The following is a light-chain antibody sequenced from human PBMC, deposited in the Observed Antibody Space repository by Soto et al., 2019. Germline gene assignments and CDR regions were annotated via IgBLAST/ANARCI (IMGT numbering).Light chain of an antibody. CDR2: DAS. V-gene: IGKV1-5*01. CDR3: QQYGSFPT. CDR1: QSLSNR. Sequence: DIPMTQSPSTLSASVGDRVTITCRASQSLSNRLAWYQQKPGKAPKVLIYDASSLESGVPSRFSGSGSGTDFTLTLSRLEPEDFAVYYCQQYGSFPTFGGGTKVEIK. J-gene: IGKJ4*01.